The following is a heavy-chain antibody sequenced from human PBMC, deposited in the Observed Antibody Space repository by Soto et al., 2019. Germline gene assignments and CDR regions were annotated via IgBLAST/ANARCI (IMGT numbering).Heavy chain of an antibody. J-gene: IGHJ6*02. CDR2: ISSSGSTI. CDR3: ARDLRSYSPRDYYYYYGMDV. Sequence: GGSLRLSCAASGFTFSDYYMSWIRQAPGKGLEWVSYISSSGSTIYYADSVKGRFTISRDHAKNSLYLQMNSLSAEDTAVYYCARDLRSYSPRDYYYYYGMDVWGQGTTVTVSS. D-gene: IGHD1-26*01. CDR1: GFTFSDYY. V-gene: IGHV3-11*01.